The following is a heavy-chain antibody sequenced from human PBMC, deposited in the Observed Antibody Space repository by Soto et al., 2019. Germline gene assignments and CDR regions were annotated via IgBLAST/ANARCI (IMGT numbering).Heavy chain of an antibody. CDR2: INAGNGNT. CDR1: GYTFTSYA. D-gene: IGHD6-19*01. Sequence: ASVKVSCKASGYTFTSYAMHWVRQAPGQRLEWMGWINAGNGNTKYSQKFQGRVTITRDTSASTAYMELSSLRSEDTAVYYCARVIGGWYYFDYWGQGTLVTVS. V-gene: IGHV1-3*01. J-gene: IGHJ4*02. CDR3: ARVIGGWYYFDY.